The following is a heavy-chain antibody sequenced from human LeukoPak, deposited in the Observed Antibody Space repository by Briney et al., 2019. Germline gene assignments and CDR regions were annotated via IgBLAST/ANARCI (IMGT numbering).Heavy chain of an antibody. CDR2: IYNSGTT. V-gene: IGHV4-4*07. CDR1: GGSISSYY. J-gene: IGHJ4*02. CDR3: AREYSGSYWTGYYFDY. Sequence: SETLSLTCTVSGGSISSYYWSWIRQPAGKGREWIGRIYNSGTTNYNPSLKSRVTMSVDTSKNHLSLKLSSVTAADTAVYYCAREYSGSYWTGYYFDYWGQGTLVTVSS. D-gene: IGHD1-26*01.